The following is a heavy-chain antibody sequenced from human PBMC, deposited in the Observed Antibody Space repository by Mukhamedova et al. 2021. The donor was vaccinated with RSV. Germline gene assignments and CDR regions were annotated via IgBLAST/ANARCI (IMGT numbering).Heavy chain of an antibody. CDR2: ISGSSGST. Sequence: GWVSAISGSSGSTYYADSVKGRFTISRDNSKNTLYLQMNSLRAEDTAVYYCATTRGRVSGWYSGDCWGQGTLVTVSS. D-gene: IGHD6-19*01. J-gene: IGHJ4*02. CDR3: ATTRGRVSGWYSGDC. V-gene: IGHV3-23*01.